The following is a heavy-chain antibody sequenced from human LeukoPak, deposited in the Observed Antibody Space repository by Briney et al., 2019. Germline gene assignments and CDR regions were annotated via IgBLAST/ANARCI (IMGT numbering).Heavy chain of an antibody. CDR2: ISVSGGST. J-gene: IGHJ4*02. CDR3: AKDQLLGFDD. V-gene: IGHV3-23*01. CDR1: GFTFSSFA. D-gene: IGHD2-2*01. Sequence: PGRSLRLSCAASGFTFSSFAMSWVRQDPGKGLEWVSAISVSGGSTYYADSVKGRFTISRDNSKNTLYLQMHSLRAEDTAVYYCAKDQLLGFDDWGQGTLVTVSS.